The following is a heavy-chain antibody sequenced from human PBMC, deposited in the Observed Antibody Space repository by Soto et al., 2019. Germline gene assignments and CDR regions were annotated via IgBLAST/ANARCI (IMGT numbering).Heavy chain of an antibody. D-gene: IGHD5-18*01. CDR2: IYHSGST. J-gene: IGHJ5*02. CDR1: GGSISSGGYS. Sequence: QLQLQESGSGLVKPSQTLSLTCAVSGGSISSGGYSWSWIRQPPGKGLEWIGYIYHSGSTYYNPSLKSRVTISVDRSKNQFSLKLSSVTAADTAVYYCARGHARGDSYGWFDPWGQGTLVTVSS. CDR3: ARGHARGDSYGWFDP. V-gene: IGHV4-30-2*01.